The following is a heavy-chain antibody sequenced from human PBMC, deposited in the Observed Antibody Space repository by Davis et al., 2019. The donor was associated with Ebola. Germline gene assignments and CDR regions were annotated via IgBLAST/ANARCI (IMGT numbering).Heavy chain of an antibody. CDR2: TFSGGGT. V-gene: IGHV3-53*01. Sequence: PGGSLRLSCAASGFTVSSNHMSWVRQAPGKGLEWVSLTFSGGGTNYADSVKGRFTISRDNLNNVLYLQMNSLTVEDTAVYYCGRGGYDDGSLEHWGQGTLVTVSS. D-gene: IGHD5-18*01. CDR1: GFTVSSNH. J-gene: IGHJ4*02. CDR3: GRGGYDDGSLEH.